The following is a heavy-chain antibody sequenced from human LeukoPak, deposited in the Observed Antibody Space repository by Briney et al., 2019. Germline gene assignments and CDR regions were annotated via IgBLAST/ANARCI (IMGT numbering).Heavy chain of an antibody. V-gene: IGHV1-2*02. CDR2: INPNSGTT. Sequence: DSLKLSCKPSGYTRTDFYIHWVRQAPGQGLEWIGWINPNSGTTIYTQTFQGRVTMTRDTSISKFYMDLIGLRSDDTAVYYCASGRRGGGGLDVWDQGTTVTVSS. J-gene: IGHJ6*02. D-gene: IGHD3-16*01. CDR3: ASGRRGGGGLDV. CDR1: GYTRTDFY.